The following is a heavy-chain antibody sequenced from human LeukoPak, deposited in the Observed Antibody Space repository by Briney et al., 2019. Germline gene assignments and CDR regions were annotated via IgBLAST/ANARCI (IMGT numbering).Heavy chain of an antibody. J-gene: IGHJ4*02. CDR3: VRDGALTVPFDY. D-gene: IGHD4-11*01. Sequence: GGSLRFSGPASGLTSSNYWWPWFRQPQGKGLVWVSRINTDGSSTSYADSVKGRFTISRDNAKNTLYLQMNSLRAEDTAVYYCVRDGALTVPFDYWGQGTLVTVSS. CDR2: INTDGSST. CDR1: GLTSSNYW. V-gene: IGHV3-74*01.